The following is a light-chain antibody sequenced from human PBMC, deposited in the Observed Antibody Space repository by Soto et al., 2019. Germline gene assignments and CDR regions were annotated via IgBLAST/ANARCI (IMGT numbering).Light chain of an antibody. CDR3: TSYTSSSTLDV. CDR2: EVS. Sequence: QSVLTQPASVSGSPGQSITISCTGTSSDVGGYNYVSWYQQHPGKAPKLIIYEVSNRPTGVSNRFSGSKSGHTASLTISRLQSEDEADYFCTSYTSSSTLDVFGTGTKVTVL. V-gene: IGLV2-14*01. CDR1: SSDVGGYNY. J-gene: IGLJ1*01.